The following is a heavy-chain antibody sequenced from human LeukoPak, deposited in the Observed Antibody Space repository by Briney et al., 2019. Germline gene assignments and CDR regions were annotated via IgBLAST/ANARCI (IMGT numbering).Heavy chain of an antibody. V-gene: IGHV3-23*01. Sequence: GGSLRLSCAASGFTFSSYAMSWVRQAPGKGLEWVSGISGSGGSTYYADSVKGRFTISRDNSKDTLYLQMNSLRAEDTAVYYCARVPRWYVIDYWGQGTLVTVSS. CDR1: GFTFSSYA. D-gene: IGHD4-23*01. CDR2: ISGSGGST. J-gene: IGHJ4*02. CDR3: ARVPRWYVIDY.